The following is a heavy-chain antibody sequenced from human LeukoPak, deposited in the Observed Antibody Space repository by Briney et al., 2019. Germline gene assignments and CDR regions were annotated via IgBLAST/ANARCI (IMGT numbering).Heavy chain of an antibody. CDR1: GGFICSSNNY. V-gene: IGHV4-39*01. CDR2: IFYSGST. CDR3: ARLIGVVYYGSGSYGSGWFDP. Sequence: SETLSLTCTVSGGFICSSNNYWGWIRQPPGKGLEWIGSIFYSGSTFYNSSLKSRVTISVDSSKNQFSLKLSSLTAADTAVYFCARLIGVVYYGSGSYGSGWFDPWGQGTLVTVSS. J-gene: IGHJ5*02. D-gene: IGHD3-10*01.